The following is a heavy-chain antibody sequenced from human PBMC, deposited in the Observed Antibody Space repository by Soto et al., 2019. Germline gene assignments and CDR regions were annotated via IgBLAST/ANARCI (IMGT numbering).Heavy chain of an antibody. Sequence: GGSLRLSCAASGFTFSSYGMHWVRQAPGKGLEWVAVIWYDGSNKYYADSVKGRFTISRDNSKNTLYLQMNSLRAEDTAVYYCARSPYDHYFDYWGQGTLVTVSS. J-gene: IGHJ4*02. D-gene: IGHD5-12*01. CDR2: IWYDGSNK. CDR3: ARSPYDHYFDY. CDR1: GFTFSSYG. V-gene: IGHV3-33*01.